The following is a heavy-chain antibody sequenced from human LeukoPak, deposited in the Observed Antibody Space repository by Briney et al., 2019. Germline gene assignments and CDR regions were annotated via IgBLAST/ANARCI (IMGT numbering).Heavy chain of an antibody. Sequence: AGGSLRLSCAASGFTVSNNYMSWIRQPPGKGLEWIGSIYRRGSTSYNPSLKSRVTVSEDMSKNHFSLRLSSVTAADMAVYYCARHVQDLGIKVWGQGTTVTVSS. V-gene: IGHV4-39*01. CDR3: ARHVQDLGIKV. CDR1: GFTVSNNY. CDR2: IYRRGST. J-gene: IGHJ6*02.